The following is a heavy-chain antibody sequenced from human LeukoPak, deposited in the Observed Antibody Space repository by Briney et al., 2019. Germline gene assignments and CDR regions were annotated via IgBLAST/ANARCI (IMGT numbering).Heavy chain of an antibody. V-gene: IGHV3-11*04. CDR2: ISSSGSTI. J-gene: IGHJ6*03. D-gene: IGHD3-3*01. CDR1: GFIFSDYY. CDR3: AREGYDFWGVYMDV. Sequence: GGSLRLSCAASGFIFSDYYMSWIRQAPGKGLEWVSYISSSGSTIYYADSVKGRLTISGDNAKNSLYLQMNSLRAEDTAVYYCAREGYDFWGVYMDVWGKGTTVTVSS.